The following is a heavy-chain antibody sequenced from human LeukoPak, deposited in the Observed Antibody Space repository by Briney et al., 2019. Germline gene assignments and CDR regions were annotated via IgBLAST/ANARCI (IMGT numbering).Heavy chain of an antibody. CDR3: ARASLVISSVAARPRFLLY. CDR1: GGSISSYY. D-gene: IGHD6-6*01. J-gene: IGHJ4*02. Sequence: SETLSLTCTVSGGSISSYYWSWIRQPPGKGLEWIGYIYYSGSTNYNPSLKSRVTISVDTSKNQFSLKLSSVTAADTAVYYCARASLVISSVAARPRFLLYWGQGTLVTVSS. V-gene: IGHV4-59*01. CDR2: IYYSGST.